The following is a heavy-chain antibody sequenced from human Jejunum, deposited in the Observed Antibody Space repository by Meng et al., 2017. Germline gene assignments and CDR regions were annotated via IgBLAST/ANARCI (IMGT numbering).Heavy chain of an antibody. V-gene: IGHV3-64*02. CDR3: AREDKGDYDS. CDR2: ISGDGSST. CDR1: GFTFSTYA. D-gene: IGHD2-21*01. Sequence: GESLKISCAASGFTFSTYATHWVRQAPGKGLESVSAISGDGSSTYYADSVKGRFTISRDNSKNTLYLQMGSLRTEDTAVYYCAREDKGDYDSWGQGALVTVSS. J-gene: IGHJ4*02.